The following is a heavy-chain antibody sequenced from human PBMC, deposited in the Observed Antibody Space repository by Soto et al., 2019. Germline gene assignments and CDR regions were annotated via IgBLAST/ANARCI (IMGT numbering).Heavy chain of an antibody. J-gene: IGHJ6*02. D-gene: IGHD5-18*01. Sequence: GGSLRLSCAASGFTVSSNYMSWVRQAPGKGLEWVSVIYSGGSTYYADSVKGRFTISRDNSKNTLYLQMKSLRAEDTALYYCAKGDTTMITDYYAMDVWGQGTTVTVSS. CDR3: AKGDTTMITDYYAMDV. CDR1: GFTVSSNY. CDR2: IYSGGST. V-gene: IGHV3-53*01.